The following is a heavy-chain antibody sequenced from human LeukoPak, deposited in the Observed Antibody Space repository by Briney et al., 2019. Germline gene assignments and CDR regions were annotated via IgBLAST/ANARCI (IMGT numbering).Heavy chain of an antibody. Sequence: GRSLRLSCAASGFTFTKVWMTWVRQAPGEGLEWIGRMRSITDGGTTEYAAPVKGKFTISRDDSTITLYLQMSSLNTEDTAVYYCTTAVRGGNFLDSWGQGTLVTVSS. V-gene: IGHV3-15*01. CDR1: GFTFTKVW. CDR2: MRSITDGGTT. J-gene: IGHJ4*02. CDR3: TTAVRGGNFLDS. D-gene: IGHD2/OR15-2a*01.